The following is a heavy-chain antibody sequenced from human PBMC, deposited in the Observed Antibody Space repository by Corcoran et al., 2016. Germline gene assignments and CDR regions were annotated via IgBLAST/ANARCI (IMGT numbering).Heavy chain of an antibody. CDR1: GFTFSSYS. CDR2: ISSSSSTI. Sequence: EVQLVESGGGLVQPGGSLRPSCAASGFTFSSYSMNWVRQAPGKGLEWVSYISSSSSTIYYADSVKGRFTISRDNAKNSLYLQMNSLRDEDRAVYYCARGGGTPDDALYFDYWGQGTLVTVSS. D-gene: IGHD1-1*01. V-gene: IGHV3-48*02. J-gene: IGHJ4*02. CDR3: ARGGGTPDDALYFDY.